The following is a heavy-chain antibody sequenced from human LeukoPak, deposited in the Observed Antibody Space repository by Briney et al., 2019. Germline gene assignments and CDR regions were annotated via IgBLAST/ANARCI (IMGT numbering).Heavy chain of an antibody. V-gene: IGHV3-53*01. CDR3: ARNDGSGPLFDY. CDR1: GFTVSSNY. Sequence: GGSLRLSCAASGFTVSSNYMSWVRQAPGKGLEWVSVIYSGGSTYYADSVKGRFTISRENSKNTLYLQMNSLRAEDAAVYYCARNDGSGPLFDYWGQGTLVTVSS. CDR2: IYSGGST. J-gene: IGHJ4*02. D-gene: IGHD3-10*01.